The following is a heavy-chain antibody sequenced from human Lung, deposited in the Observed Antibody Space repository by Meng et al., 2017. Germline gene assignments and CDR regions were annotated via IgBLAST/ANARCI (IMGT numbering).Heavy chain of an antibody. CDR3: VRERNRLLDP. V-gene: IGHV4-31*03. J-gene: IGHJ5*02. D-gene: IGHD3-3*01. Sequence: QVQLQASGPGLVKPSETLSLTCTVPGVSFSSGGSYWGWIRQHPGRGLEWIGYIYYSGSTFYNPAFKSRVTISVDTSKNQFSLTLNSVSAAYSAVYYCVRERNRLLDPWGQGTLVTVSS. CDR1: GVSFSSGGSY. CDR2: IYYSGST.